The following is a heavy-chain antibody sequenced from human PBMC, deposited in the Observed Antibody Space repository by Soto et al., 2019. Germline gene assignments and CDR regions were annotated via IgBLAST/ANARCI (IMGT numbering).Heavy chain of an antibody. CDR3: ARYPYDSSGYYHYYYCGMDV. Sequence: SVKVSCKASGGTFSSYAISWVRQAPGQGLEWMGGIIPIFGTANYAQKFQGRVTITADESTSTAYMELSSLRSEDTAVYHCARYPYDSSGYYHYYYCGMDVWGQGTTVTVSS. J-gene: IGHJ6*02. V-gene: IGHV1-69*13. CDR2: IIPIFGTA. D-gene: IGHD3-22*01. CDR1: GGTFSSYA.